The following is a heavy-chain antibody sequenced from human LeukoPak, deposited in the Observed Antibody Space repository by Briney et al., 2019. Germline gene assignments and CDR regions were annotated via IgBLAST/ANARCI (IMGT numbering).Heavy chain of an antibody. CDR3: TTEYGRRYCSGGSCYSGYYYYYYGMDV. D-gene: IGHD2-15*01. V-gene: IGHV3-15*01. Sequence: RGSLRLSCAASGFTFSNAWMSWVRQAPGKGLEWVGRIKSKTDGGTTDYAAPVKGRFTISRDDSKNTLYLQMNSLKTEDTAVYYCTTEYGRRYCSGGSCYSGYYYYYYGMDVWGQGTTVTVSS. CDR2: IKSKTDGGTT. CDR1: GFTFSNAW. J-gene: IGHJ6*02.